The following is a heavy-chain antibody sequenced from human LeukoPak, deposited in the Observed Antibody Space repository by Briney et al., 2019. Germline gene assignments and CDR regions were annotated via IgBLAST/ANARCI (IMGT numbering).Heavy chain of an antibody. CDR2: IIPILGIA. D-gene: IGHD2-15*01. CDR3: ARDGGYCSGGSCSHHPSSWFEP. J-gene: IGHJ5*02. CDR1: GGTFSSYA. Sequence: SVKLSCKASGGTFSSYAISWVRQAPGQGLEWMGMIIPILGIASSTQKFQGRVTITADKSTSTAYMELSRLRSEDTAVYYCARDGGYCSGGSCSHHPSSWFEPWGQGTLVTVSS. V-gene: IGHV1-69*04.